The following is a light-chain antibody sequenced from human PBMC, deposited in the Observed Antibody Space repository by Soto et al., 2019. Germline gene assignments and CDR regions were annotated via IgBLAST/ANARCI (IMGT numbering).Light chain of an antibody. CDR1: QSVSSSY. CDR3: QQRSNWTRT. V-gene: IGKV3D-20*02. J-gene: IGKJ1*01. Sequence: EVVLTQSPGTLSLSPGERATLSRRARQSVSSSYLAWYQQKHGQAPRLLIYGASNRATGIPDRVSGRGSGTDCTLTISRLEPEDFVVYDCQQRSNWTRTFGQGTKVDIK. CDR2: GAS.